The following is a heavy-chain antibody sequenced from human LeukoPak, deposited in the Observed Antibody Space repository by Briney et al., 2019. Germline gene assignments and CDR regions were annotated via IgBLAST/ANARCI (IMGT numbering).Heavy chain of an antibody. J-gene: IGHJ5*02. Sequence: PSETLSLTCAVYGGSFSGYYWSWIRQPPGKGLEWIGYIYYSGSTNYNPSLKSRVTISVDTSKNQFSLKLSSVTAADTAVYYCAGHRPVLNWFDPWGQGTLVTVSS. D-gene: IGHD3-10*02. CDR1: GGSFSGYY. CDR2: IYYSGST. V-gene: IGHV4-59*01. CDR3: AGHRPVLNWFDP.